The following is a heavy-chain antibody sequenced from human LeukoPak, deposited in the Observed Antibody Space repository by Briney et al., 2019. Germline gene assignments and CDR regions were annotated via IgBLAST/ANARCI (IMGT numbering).Heavy chain of an antibody. Sequence: SETLSLTCTVSGYSISSGYYWGWVRQPPGKGLEWIVSIYHSGTTYYNPSLKSRITISVDTSKNQFSLKLSSVTAADTAVYYCARDSDYAFDRWGRGTLVTVSS. D-gene: IGHD4-17*01. J-gene: IGHJ2*01. CDR3: ARDSDYAFDR. CDR2: IYHSGTT. CDR1: GYSISSGYY. V-gene: IGHV4-38-2*02.